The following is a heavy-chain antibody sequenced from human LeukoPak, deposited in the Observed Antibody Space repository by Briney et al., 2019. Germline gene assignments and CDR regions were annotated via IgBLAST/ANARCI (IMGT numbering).Heavy chain of an antibody. CDR3: VKRAHSSGYYFAFDI. Sequence: PGGSLRLSCAASGFTFSSYGMHWVRQAPGKGLEWVAVISYDGSNKYYADSVKGRFTISRDNSKNTLYLQMNCLRAEDTAVYYCVKRAHSSGYYFAFDIWGQGTMVTVSS. CDR2: ISYDGSNK. J-gene: IGHJ3*02. CDR1: GFTFSSYG. V-gene: IGHV3-30*18. D-gene: IGHD3-22*01.